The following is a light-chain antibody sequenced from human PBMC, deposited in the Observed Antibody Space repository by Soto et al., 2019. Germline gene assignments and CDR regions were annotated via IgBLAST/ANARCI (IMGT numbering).Light chain of an antibody. Sequence: DIRMTQSPSSLCASVGDRVTITCRASQAINNYLAWYQQEPGKAPKLLIYAASTLQSGVPSRFSGGGSGTDFTLTISSLQPEDVATYYCQKYNSAPCTFGQGTKLEI. CDR3: QKYNSAPCT. CDR1: QAINNY. CDR2: AAS. J-gene: IGKJ2*02. V-gene: IGKV1-27*01.